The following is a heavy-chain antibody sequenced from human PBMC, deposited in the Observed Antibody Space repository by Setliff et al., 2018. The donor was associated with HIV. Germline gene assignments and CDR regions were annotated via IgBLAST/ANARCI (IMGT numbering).Heavy chain of an antibody. V-gene: IGHV1-69*13. CDR1: GGSLSTHF. CDR2: LIPVFGTA. CDR3: ARDEGSGWPLDY. D-gene: IGHD6-19*01. Sequence: SVKVSCKASGGSLSTHFISWVRQAPGHGLEWMGGLIPVFGTANYAQKFQDRVTITADHSTSTTYMELSGLTSEDTAVYYCARDEGSGWPLDYWGQGTLVTVSS. J-gene: IGHJ4*02.